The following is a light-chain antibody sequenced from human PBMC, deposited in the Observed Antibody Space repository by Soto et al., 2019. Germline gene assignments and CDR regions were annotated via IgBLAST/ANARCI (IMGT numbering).Light chain of an antibody. V-gene: IGLV2-11*01. CDR2: DVT. CDR3: CSYAGTYTKV. CDR1: SSDVGGYKF. Sequence: ALTQPRSVSGSPGQSVTISCVGTSSDVGGYKFVSWYQQYPGKAPKLIIYDVTKRPSGVPDRFSGSKSGNTASLTISGLQAEDEADYYCCSYAGTYTKVFGGGTKLTVL. J-gene: IGLJ3*02.